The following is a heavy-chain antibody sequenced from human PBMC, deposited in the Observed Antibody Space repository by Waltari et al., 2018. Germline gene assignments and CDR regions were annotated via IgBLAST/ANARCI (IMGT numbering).Heavy chain of an antibody. V-gene: IGHV5-51*01. Sequence: EVQLVQSGAEVKKPGESLKISCKGSGYSFTSYWIGWVRQMPGKGLEWMGIISHGDSDTRYSPSFQGQVTIPAAKSISTGYLQWSSLKASDTAMYYCARRADTAMVGNWFDPWGQGTLVTVFS. CDR1: GYSFTSYW. CDR2: ISHGDSDT. CDR3: ARRADTAMVGNWFDP. D-gene: IGHD5-18*01. J-gene: IGHJ5*02.